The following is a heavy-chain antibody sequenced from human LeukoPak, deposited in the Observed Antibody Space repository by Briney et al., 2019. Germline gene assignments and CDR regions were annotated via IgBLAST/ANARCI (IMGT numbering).Heavy chain of an antibody. CDR3: ARDPSGSSSGWYHFDY. CDR2: ISVSGATT. J-gene: IGHJ4*02. V-gene: IGHV3-23*01. Sequence: PGGSLRLSCPASGFTFTNNAMSWVRQTQGKGLDWASGISVSGATTYYANSVKGRFTISRDNSKNTLNLQMNSLRAEDAAVYYCARDPSGSSSGWYHFDYWGQGSLVTVSS. CDR1: GFTFTNNA. D-gene: IGHD6-19*01.